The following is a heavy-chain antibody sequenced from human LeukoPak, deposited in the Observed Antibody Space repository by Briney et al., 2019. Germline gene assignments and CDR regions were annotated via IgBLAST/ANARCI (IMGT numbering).Heavy chain of an antibody. D-gene: IGHD3-3*01. J-gene: IGHJ6*03. V-gene: IGHV3-20*04. CDR2: INWNGGST. Sequence: PGGSLRLSCAASGFTFDDYGMSWVRQAPGKGLEWVSGINWNGGSTGYADSVKGRFTISRDNAKNSLYLQMNSLRAEDTALYYCARDATIFGVVIYYYYYMDVWGKGTTVTVSS. CDR3: ARDATIFGVVIYYYYYMDV. CDR1: GFTFDDYG.